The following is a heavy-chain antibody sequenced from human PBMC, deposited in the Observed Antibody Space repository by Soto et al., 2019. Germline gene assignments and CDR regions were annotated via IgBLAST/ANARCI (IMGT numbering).Heavy chain of an antibody. CDR1: GFTFSSYS. D-gene: IGHD2-2*01. J-gene: IGHJ3*02. Sequence: EVQLVESGGGLVKPGGSLRLSCAASGFTFSSYSMNWVRQAPGKGLEWVSSISSSSSYIYYADSVKGRFTISRDNAKNSLYLKMNSLRAEDTAVYYCARDMFDIVVVPDAPAAFDIWGQGTMVTVSS. CDR3: ARDMFDIVVVPDAPAAFDI. CDR2: ISSSSSYI. V-gene: IGHV3-21*01.